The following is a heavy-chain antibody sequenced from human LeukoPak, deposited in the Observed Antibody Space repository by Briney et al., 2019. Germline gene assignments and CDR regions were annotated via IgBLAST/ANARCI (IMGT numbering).Heavy chain of an antibody. V-gene: IGHV4-4*07. CDR2: IYTSGST. Sequence: SETLSLTCTVSGGSISSYYWSWIRQPAGKGLEWIGRIYTSGSTNYNPSLKSRVTMSVDTSKNQFSLKLSSVTAADTAVYYCARDPGFGDYYYYYMDVWGKGTTVTVSS. CDR3: ARDPGFGDYYYYYMDV. J-gene: IGHJ6*03. D-gene: IGHD3-10*01. CDR1: GGSISSYY.